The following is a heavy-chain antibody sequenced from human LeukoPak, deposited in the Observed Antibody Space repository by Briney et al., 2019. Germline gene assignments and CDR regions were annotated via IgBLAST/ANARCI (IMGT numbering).Heavy chain of an antibody. J-gene: IGHJ4*02. CDR2: INPNSGGT. CDR1: GYTFTGYY. Sequence: ASVKVSCKASGYTFTGYYMHWVRQAPGQGLEWMGWINPNSGGTNYAQKFQGRVTMTRDTSISTAYMELSRLRSDDTAVYCCARVGWFGELMDLDYWGQGTLVTVSS. CDR3: ARVGWFGELMDLDY. V-gene: IGHV1-2*02. D-gene: IGHD3-10*01.